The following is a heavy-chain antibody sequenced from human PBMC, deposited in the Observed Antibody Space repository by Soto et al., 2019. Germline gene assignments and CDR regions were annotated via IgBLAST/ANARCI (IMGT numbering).Heavy chain of an antibody. D-gene: IGHD3-3*01. CDR3: AKADAMPLTYDFWSGYYAHYYYGMDV. CDR2: ISGSGGST. Sequence: EVQLLESGGGLVQPGGSLRLSCAASGFTFSSYAMSWVRQAPGKGLEWVSAISGSGGSTYYADSVKGRFTISRDNSKNTLYLQMNRLRAENTTVYYCAKADAMPLTYDFWSGYYAHYYYGMDVWGQGTTVTVSS. V-gene: IGHV3-23*01. J-gene: IGHJ6*02. CDR1: GFTFSSYA.